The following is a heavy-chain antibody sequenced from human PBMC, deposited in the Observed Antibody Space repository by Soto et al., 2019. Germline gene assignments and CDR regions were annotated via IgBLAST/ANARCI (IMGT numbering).Heavy chain of an antibody. Sequence: GGSLTLSRAASGFTFSRYTMNWVRQAPGKGLEWVSFISSSSSIIYYADSVKGRITISRDNAKKSLFLQMNSLRAEDTAVYYCARANTVTTMDVWGKGTTVTVSS. CDR1: GFTFSRYT. CDR3: ARANTVTTMDV. J-gene: IGHJ6*04. D-gene: IGHD4-17*01. CDR2: ISSSSSII. V-gene: IGHV3-48*01.